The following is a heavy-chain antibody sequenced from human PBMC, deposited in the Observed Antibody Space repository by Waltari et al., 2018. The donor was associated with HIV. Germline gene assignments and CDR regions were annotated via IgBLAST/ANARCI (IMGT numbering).Heavy chain of an antibody. V-gene: IGHV4-39*01. J-gene: IGHJ4*02. CDR1: GGSISTRSFS. CDR2: VYYTGST. CDR3: ARHMISERGSYDILTGFDY. D-gene: IGHD3-9*01. Sequence: QLQLQESGPGLVTPSETLSLTCSVPGGSISTRSFSWAWIPQAPGKGLEWIGSVYYTGSTFYNPSLESRLSVSVDTSKKEVSLRLSSVTAADTAVYYCARHMISERGSYDILTGFDYWGQGTLVTVSS.